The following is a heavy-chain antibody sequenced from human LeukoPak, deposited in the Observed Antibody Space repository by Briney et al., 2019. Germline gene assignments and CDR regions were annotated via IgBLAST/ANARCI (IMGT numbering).Heavy chain of an antibody. V-gene: IGHV4-4*07. CDR3: ASDSFYDSGGYFYY. J-gene: IGHJ4*02. Sequence: SETLSLTCTVSGGSISSYYWSWIRQPAGKGLEWIGRIYISGSTDYNPSLKSRVTLSVDTSNNQFSLKLSSVTAADTAVYYCASDSFYDSGGYFYYWGQGTLVTVSS. CDR1: GGSISSYY. D-gene: IGHD3-22*01. CDR2: IYISGST.